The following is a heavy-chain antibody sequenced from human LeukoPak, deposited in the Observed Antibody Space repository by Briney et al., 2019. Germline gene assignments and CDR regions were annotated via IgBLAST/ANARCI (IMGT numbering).Heavy chain of an antibody. V-gene: IGHV4-31*03. CDR3: ARDLHEEQQPDKIAVAHPGGFDP. Sequence: PSETLSLTCTVAGGSISSGGYYWSWIRQHPGKGLEWIGYIYYSGSTYYNPSLKSRVTISVDTSKNQFSLKLSSVTAADTAVYYCARDLHEEQQPDKIAVAHPGGFDPWGQGTLVTVSS. J-gene: IGHJ5*02. CDR1: GGSISSGGYY. CDR2: IYYSGST. D-gene: IGHD6-19*01.